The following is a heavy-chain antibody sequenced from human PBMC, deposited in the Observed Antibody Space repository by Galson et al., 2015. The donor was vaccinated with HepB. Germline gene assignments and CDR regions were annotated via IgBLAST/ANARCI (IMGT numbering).Heavy chain of an antibody. Sequence: SVKVSCRASGGTFSSYAISWVRQAPGQGLEWMGGIIPIFGTANYAQKFQGRVTITADESTSTAYMELSSLRSEDTAVYYCARAPVRATYYYYGMDVWGQGTTVTVSS. J-gene: IGHJ6*02. CDR2: IIPIFGTA. V-gene: IGHV1-69*13. D-gene: IGHD5-12*01. CDR3: ARAPVRATYYYYGMDV. CDR1: GGTFSSYA.